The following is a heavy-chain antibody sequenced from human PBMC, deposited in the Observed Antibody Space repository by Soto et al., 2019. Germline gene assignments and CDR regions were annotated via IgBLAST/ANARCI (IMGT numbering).Heavy chain of an antibody. J-gene: IGHJ4*02. CDR2: ISGSGGST. CDR3: AKETYDYIWGSYRREYYFDY. CDR1: GFTFSSYA. D-gene: IGHD3-16*02. Sequence: GGSLRLSCAASGFTFSSYAMSWVRQAPGKGLEWVSAISGSGGSTYYADSVKGRFTISRDNSKNTLYLQMNSLRAEDTAVYYCAKETYDYIWGSYRREYYFDYWGQGTLVTVSS. V-gene: IGHV3-23*01.